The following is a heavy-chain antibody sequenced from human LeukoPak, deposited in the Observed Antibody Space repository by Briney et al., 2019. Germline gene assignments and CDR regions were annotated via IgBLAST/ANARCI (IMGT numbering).Heavy chain of an antibody. CDR3: GRYENFDKLRYYYYMDV. J-gene: IGHJ6*03. V-gene: IGHV3-21*01. Sequence: PGGSLRLSCAASGFTFSSYSMNWVRQAPGKGLEWVSSISSSSSYIYYADSVKGRFTISRDNAKNSLYLQMNSLRAEDTAVYYCGRYENFDKLRYYYYMDVWGKGTTVTISS. CDR1: GFTFSSYS. D-gene: IGHD3-9*01. CDR2: ISSSSSYI.